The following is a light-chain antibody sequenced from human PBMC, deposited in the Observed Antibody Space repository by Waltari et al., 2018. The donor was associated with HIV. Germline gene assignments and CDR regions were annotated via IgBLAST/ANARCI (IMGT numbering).Light chain of an antibody. CDR2: DVR. CDR3: CSYTGSYTWV. CDR1: SSDVGGYNF. V-gene: IGLV2-11*01. J-gene: IGLJ3*02. Sequence: QSALTQPRSVSGSPGQSVTISCTGTSSDVGGYNFVSWYQQHPSKAPKLVIYDVRKWASGVPDRFSCSKSGNTASLTISGLQGEDEADYFCCSYTGSYTWVFGGGTGLTVL.